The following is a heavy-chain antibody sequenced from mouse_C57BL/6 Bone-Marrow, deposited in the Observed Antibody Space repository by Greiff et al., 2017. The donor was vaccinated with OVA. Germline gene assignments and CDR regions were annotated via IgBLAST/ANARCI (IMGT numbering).Heavy chain of an antibody. D-gene: IGHD4-1*01. V-gene: IGHV1-54*01. CDR1: GYAFTNYL. J-gene: IGHJ2*01. CDR2: INPGSGGT. CDR3: ARSGNWDHDY. Sequence: QVQLQESGAELVRPGTSVKVSCKASGYAFTNYLIEWVKQRPGQGLEWIGVINPGSGGTNSTAKFKGKATMTADKSSITAYMLLSSLTSVDSAVYFCARSGNWDHDYGGQGTTLTFSS.